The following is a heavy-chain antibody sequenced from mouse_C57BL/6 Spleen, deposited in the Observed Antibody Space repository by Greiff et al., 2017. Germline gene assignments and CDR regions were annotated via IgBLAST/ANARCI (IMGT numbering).Heavy chain of an antibody. CDR3: ARAYSNYVWFAY. V-gene: IGHV1-64*01. D-gene: IGHD2-5*01. J-gene: IGHJ3*01. CDR2: IHPNSGST. CDR1: GYTFTSYW. Sequence: QVQLQQSGAELVKPGASVKLSCKASGYTFTSYWMHWVKQRPGQGLEWIGMIHPNSGSTNYNEKFKSKATLTVDKSSSTAYMQLSSLTSEDSAGYYCARAYSNYVWFAYWGQGTLVTVSA.